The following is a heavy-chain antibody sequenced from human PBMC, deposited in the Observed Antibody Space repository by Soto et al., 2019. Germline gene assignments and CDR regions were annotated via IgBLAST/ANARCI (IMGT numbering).Heavy chain of an antibody. CDR2: IWYDGSNK. CDR3: ARGRTVPLDY. Sequence: QVQLVESGGGVVQPGRSLRLSCAASGFTFSSYGMHWVRQAPGKGLGWVAVIWYDGSNKYYADSVKGRFTISRDNSKNTLYLQMNSLRAEDTAVYYCARGRTVPLDYWGQGTLVTVSS. J-gene: IGHJ4*02. CDR1: GFTFSSYG. D-gene: IGHD2-2*01. V-gene: IGHV3-33*01.